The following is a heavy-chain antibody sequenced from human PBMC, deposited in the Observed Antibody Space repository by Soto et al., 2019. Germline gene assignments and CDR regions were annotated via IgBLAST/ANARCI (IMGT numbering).Heavy chain of an antibody. CDR2: IFYSGTT. CDR3: ESSESYDNSDY. D-gene: IGHD3-10*01. J-gene: IGHJ4*02. Sequence: SETLSLTGTVSGGSISGSSYYWGWIRQPPGKGLEWMGNIFYSGTTYYNPSLKSRFTISVDTSKNQFSLKLRSVTAADTAVYYCESSESYDNSDYWGQGTLVTVSS. CDR1: GGSISGSSYY. V-gene: IGHV4-39*01.